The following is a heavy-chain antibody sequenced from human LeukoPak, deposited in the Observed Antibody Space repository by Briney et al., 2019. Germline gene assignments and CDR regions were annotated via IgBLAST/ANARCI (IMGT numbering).Heavy chain of an antibody. CDR1: GFTFSSYG. J-gene: IGHJ4*02. Sequence: PGRSLRLSCAASGFTFSSYGMHWVRQAPGKGLEWVAVISYDGSNKYYADSVKGRFTISRDNSKNTLYLQMNSLRAEDTAVYYCANTNSTYWGQGTLVTVSS. CDR3: ANTNSTY. CDR2: ISYDGSNK. V-gene: IGHV3-30*18. D-gene: IGHD1-7*01.